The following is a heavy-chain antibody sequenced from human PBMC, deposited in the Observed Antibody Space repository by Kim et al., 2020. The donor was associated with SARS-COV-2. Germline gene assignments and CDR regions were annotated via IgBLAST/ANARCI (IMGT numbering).Heavy chain of an antibody. V-gene: IGHV1-18*01. CDR3: ARAARGRTASCSWYQDYYYGMDF. D-gene: IGHD6-13*01. Sequence: ASVKVSCKASGYTFTSYGISWVRQAPGQGLEWMGWISAYNGNTNYAQKLQGRVTMTTDTSTSTAYMELRSLRSDDTAVYYCARAARGRTASCSWYQDYYYGMDFWGQGTPVTVSS. CDR2: ISAYNGNT. J-gene: IGHJ6*02. CDR1: GYTFTSYG.